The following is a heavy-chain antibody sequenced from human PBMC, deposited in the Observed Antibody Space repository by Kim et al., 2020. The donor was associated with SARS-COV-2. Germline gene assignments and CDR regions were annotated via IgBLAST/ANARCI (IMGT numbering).Heavy chain of an antibody. Sequence: SETLSLTCAVYGGSFSGYYWSWIRQPPGKGLEWIGEINHSGSTNYNPSLKSRVTISVDTSKNQFSLKLSSVTAADTAVYYCARGNPPLGWLRWFGYWGQGTLVTVSS. CDR1: GGSFSGYY. D-gene: IGHD5-12*01. J-gene: IGHJ4*02. CDR2: INHSGST. V-gene: IGHV4-34*01. CDR3: ARGNPPLGWLRWFGY.